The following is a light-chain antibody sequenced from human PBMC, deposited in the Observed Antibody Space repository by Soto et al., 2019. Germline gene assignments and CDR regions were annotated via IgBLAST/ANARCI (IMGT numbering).Light chain of an antibody. CDR3: QQAYTCPLT. CDR1: QNIDNS. J-gene: IGKJ4*01. V-gene: IGKV1D-12*01. Sequence: QMTQSPSSVSASVGDRATITCRASQNIDNSLVWYQQKAGKAPQLLIYAASSLQTGIPPRFSGTRSGTEFTLTVNNLQSEDFAFYYCQQAYTCPLTFGGGTKVEIK. CDR2: AAS.